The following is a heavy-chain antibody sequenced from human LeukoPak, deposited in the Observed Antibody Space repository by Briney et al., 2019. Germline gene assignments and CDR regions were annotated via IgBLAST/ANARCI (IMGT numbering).Heavy chain of an antibody. D-gene: IGHD3-3*01. V-gene: IGHV3-30-3*01. J-gene: IGHJ1*01. Sequence: GGSLRLSCADSGFTVSNNYMRWVRQAPGKGLEWVAVISYDGSNKYYADSVKGRFTISRDNSKNTLYLQMNSLRAEDTAVYYCARALTLAGFLWGQGTLVTVSS. CDR3: ARALTLAGFL. CDR1: GFTVSNNY. CDR2: ISYDGSNK.